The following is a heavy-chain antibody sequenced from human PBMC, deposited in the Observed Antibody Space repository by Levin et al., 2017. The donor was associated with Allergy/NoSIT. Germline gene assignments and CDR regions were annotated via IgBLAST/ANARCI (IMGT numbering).Heavy chain of an antibody. CDR1: GYTFTGYY. Sequence: ASVKVSCKASGYTFTGYYMHWVRQAPGQGLEWMGWINPNSGGTNYAQKFQGRVTMTRDTSISTAYMELSRLRSDDTAVYYCARLIAVAGRADYWGQGTLVTVSS. V-gene: IGHV1-2*02. CDR3: ARLIAVAGRADY. CDR2: INPNSGGT. J-gene: IGHJ4*02. D-gene: IGHD6-19*01.